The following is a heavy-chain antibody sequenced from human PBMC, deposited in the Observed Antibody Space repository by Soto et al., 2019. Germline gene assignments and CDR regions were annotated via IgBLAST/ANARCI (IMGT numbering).Heavy chain of an antibody. CDR1: GFTFSSYG. D-gene: IGHD3-22*01. J-gene: IGHJ4*02. CDR3: ARDSYYYDSSGYYLYYFDY. V-gene: IGHV3-30*03. Sequence: GGSLRLSCAASGFTFSSYGMHWVRQAPGKGLEWVAFISYDGTNKYYADSVKGRFTISRDNSKNTLYLQMDSLRAEDTAVYYCARDSYYYDSSGYYLYYFDYWGQGTLVTVSS. CDR2: ISYDGTNK.